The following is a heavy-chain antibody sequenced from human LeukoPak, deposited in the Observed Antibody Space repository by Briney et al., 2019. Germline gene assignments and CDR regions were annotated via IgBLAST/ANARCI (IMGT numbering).Heavy chain of an antibody. J-gene: IGHJ4*02. V-gene: IGHV3-30*18. D-gene: IGHD3-10*01. CDR2: VSYDGNNK. CDR3: AKDMYHRGSGSYFNVDY. CDR1: GFTFSNSA. Sequence: PGRSLRLSCAASGFTFSNSAMNWVRQAPGKGLEWVAVVSYDGNNKYYSDSVKGRFTISRDNSKNTLYLQMNSLRAEDTTVYYCAKDMYHRGSGSYFNVDYWGQGALVTVSS.